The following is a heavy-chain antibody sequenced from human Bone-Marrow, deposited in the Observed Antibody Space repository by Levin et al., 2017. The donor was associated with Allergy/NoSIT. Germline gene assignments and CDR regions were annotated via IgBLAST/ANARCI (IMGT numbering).Heavy chain of an antibody. D-gene: IGHD1-26*01. J-gene: IGHJ3*02. CDR2: IYHSGIS. CDR3: ARVREEAFDI. V-gene: IGHV4-59*01. CDR1: GDSMTTNY. Sequence: SETLSLTCTVSGDSMTTNYWSWIRQPPGKGLEWLGYIYHSGISTYNPSLKSRVTISADTSKNQFSLKLSSVPAADTAVYFCARVREEAFDILGQGTIVTVSS.